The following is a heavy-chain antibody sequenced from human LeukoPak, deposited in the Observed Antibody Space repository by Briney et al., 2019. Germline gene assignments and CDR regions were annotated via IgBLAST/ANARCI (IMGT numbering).Heavy chain of an antibody. CDR2: IHNDGRT. CDR3: ARGFLQLTPYYFDY. D-gene: IGHD1-1*01. Sequence: GGSLRLSCAASGFDVSINYMNWIRQSPEKGLEWVSIIHNDGRTYYADSVKGRFTVSRDNSKNTVSLQMDSLRVDDTGVYYCARGFLQLTPYYFDYWGQGTLVTVSS. CDR1: GFDVSINY. V-gene: IGHV3-66*01. J-gene: IGHJ4*02.